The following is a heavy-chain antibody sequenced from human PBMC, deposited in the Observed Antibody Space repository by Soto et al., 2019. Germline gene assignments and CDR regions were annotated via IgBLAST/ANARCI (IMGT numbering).Heavy chain of an antibody. V-gene: IGHV3-23*01. J-gene: IGHJ6*02. CDR1: GFTCSSYA. D-gene: IGHD4-4*01. CDR3: AKNLLSYSTHYYYYGMDV. CDR2: ISGSGGST. Sequence: GGSLRLSCAASGFTCSSYAMSWVRQAPGKGLEWVSAISGSGGSTYYADSVKGRFTISRDNSKNTLYLQMNSLRAEDTAVYYCAKNLLSYSTHYYYYGMDVWGQGTTVIVSS.